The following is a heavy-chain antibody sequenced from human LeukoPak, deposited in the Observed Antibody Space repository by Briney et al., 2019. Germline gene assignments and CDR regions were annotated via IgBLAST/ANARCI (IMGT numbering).Heavy chain of an antibody. CDR3: ARVEWVAATQNYYFDY. V-gene: IGHV3-23*01. CDR1: GFTFSSYA. J-gene: IGHJ4*02. D-gene: IGHD2-15*01. Sequence: GGSLRLSCAASGFTFSSYAMSWVRQAPGKGLEWVSAISGSGGSTYYADSVKGRFTISRDNAKNSLYLQMNNLGAEDTAVYYCARVEWVAATQNYYFDYWGQGTLVTVSS. CDR2: ISGSGGST.